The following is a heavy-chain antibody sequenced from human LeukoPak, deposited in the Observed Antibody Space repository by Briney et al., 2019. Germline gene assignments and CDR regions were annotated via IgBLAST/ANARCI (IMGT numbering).Heavy chain of an antibody. CDR3: AKGTMDGGQYYYDSS. CDR1: GFTFSSYA. D-gene: IGHD3-22*01. V-gene: IGHV3-23*01. J-gene: IGHJ4*02. CDR2: ISSSGGIT. Sequence: TGGSLRLSCAASGFTFSSYAMSWVRQAPGKGLEWVSAISSSGGITYYAESVKGRFTISRDNPKKTLYLQMNSLRVEDTAVYYCAKGTMDGGQYYYDSSGGQGTLVTVSS.